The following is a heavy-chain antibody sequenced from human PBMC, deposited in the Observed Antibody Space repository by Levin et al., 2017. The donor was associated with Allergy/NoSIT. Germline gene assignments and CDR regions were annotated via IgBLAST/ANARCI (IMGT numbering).Heavy chain of an antibody. CDR3: TTDQQLLVLDAFDI. V-gene: IGHV3-15*01. D-gene: IGHD6-13*01. Sequence: GGSLRLSCAASGFTFSNAWMTWVRQAPGKGLEWVGRIKSKTDGETTDYAAPVKGRFTVSRDDSKTTLYMQMNSLKAEDTAMYYCTTDQQLLVLDAFDIWGQGTMVTVSS. CDR2: IKSKTDGETT. J-gene: IGHJ3*02. CDR1: GFTFSNAW.